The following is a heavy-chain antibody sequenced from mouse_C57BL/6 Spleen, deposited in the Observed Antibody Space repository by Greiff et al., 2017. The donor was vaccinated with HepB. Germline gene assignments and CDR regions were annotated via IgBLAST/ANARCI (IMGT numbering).Heavy chain of an antibody. Sequence: EVKVVESGGGLVKPGGSLKLSCAASGFTFSDYGMHWVRQAPEKGLEWVAYISSGSSTIYYADTVKGRFTITRDNAKNTLFLQMTSLRSEDTAMYYCARGGSSHFAYWGQGTLVTVSA. V-gene: IGHV5-17*01. CDR2: ISSGSSTI. D-gene: IGHD1-1*01. CDR3: ARGGSSHFAY. CDR1: GFTFSDYG. J-gene: IGHJ3*01.